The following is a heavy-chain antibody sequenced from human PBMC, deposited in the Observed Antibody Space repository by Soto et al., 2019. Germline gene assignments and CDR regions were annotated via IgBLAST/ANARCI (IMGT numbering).Heavy chain of an antibody. J-gene: IGHJ6*02. Sequence: TLSLTCTVSGVSISSDEYYWSWIRQPPGKGLDWIGYIYYSGSTYYNPSLKSRVTLSVDTSENQFSLEVTSVTAADTAVYYCAVQAVAWDLYYYYYGMDVWGQGTTVTVSS. V-gene: IGHV4-30-4*01. CDR2: IYYSGST. CDR1: GVSISSDEYY. D-gene: IGHD5-12*01. CDR3: AVQAVAWDLYYYYYGMDV.